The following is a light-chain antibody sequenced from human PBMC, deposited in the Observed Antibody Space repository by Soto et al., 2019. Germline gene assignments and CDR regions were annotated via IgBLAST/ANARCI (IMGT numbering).Light chain of an antibody. Sequence: ETVMTQSPATLSVSPGDRATLSCSASQSVSYNLAWYQQKPGQGPSLLIYDASTRATGIPARFSGSGCGPDFTLTISSLEPEDFAVYYCQQRSNWPSITFGQGTRLEIK. CDR3: QQRSNWPSIT. CDR1: QSVSYN. CDR2: DAS. J-gene: IGKJ5*01. V-gene: IGKV3-11*01.